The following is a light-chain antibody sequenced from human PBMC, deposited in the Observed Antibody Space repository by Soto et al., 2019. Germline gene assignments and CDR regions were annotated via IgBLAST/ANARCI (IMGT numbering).Light chain of an antibody. Sequence: DMVLTQSPGTLSLSPGERATLSCRASRGLASSYLGWYQQKPGQPPRLLLYAASKRATGIPDRFSGSGSGTDFSLTISSLEPEDFAVYYCQQRSNWPTFGQGTRLEIK. CDR1: RGLASSY. CDR2: AAS. J-gene: IGKJ5*01. CDR3: QQRSNWPT. V-gene: IGKV3D-20*02.